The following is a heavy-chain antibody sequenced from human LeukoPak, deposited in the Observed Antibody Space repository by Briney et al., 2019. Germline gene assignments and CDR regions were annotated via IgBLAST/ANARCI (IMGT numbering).Heavy chain of an antibody. CDR1: GFTFSSYS. Sequence: PGGSLRLSCAASGFTFSSYSMNWVRQAPGKGLEWVSSISSSSSYIYYADSVKGRFTISRDNAKNSLYLQMNSLRAEDTAVYYCAASQSTSWTALEYWGQGALVTVSS. CDR3: AASQSTSWTALEY. V-gene: IGHV3-21*01. D-gene: IGHD6-13*01. J-gene: IGHJ4*02. CDR2: ISSSSSYI.